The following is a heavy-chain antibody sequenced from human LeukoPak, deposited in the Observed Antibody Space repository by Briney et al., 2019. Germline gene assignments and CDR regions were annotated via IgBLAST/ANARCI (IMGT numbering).Heavy chain of an antibody. J-gene: IGHJ6*04. Sequence: GGSLRLSCAASGFTFSNYWMTWFRQAPGKGLEWVANIKRDGSEKHYVDSVKGRFTISRDNAKNTLYLEMSSLRAEDTAVYYCAELGITMIGGVWGKGTTVTISS. CDR1: GFTFSNYW. V-gene: IGHV3-7*01. CDR2: IKRDGSEK. CDR3: AELGITMIGGV. D-gene: IGHD3-10*02.